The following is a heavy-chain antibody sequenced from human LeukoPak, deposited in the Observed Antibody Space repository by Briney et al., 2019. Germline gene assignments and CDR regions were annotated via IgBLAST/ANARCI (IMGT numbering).Heavy chain of an antibody. D-gene: IGHD2-8*01. Sequence: GSSVKVSCKASGGTFSSYAISWVRQAPGQGLEWMGGIIPIFGTANYAQKFQGRVTLTADESTNTAYMELSSLRSEDTAVYYCARWYCTNGVCRDYWGQGTLVTVSS. CDR3: ARWYCTNGVCRDY. CDR1: GGTFSSYA. J-gene: IGHJ4*02. CDR2: IIPIFGTA. V-gene: IGHV1-69*01.